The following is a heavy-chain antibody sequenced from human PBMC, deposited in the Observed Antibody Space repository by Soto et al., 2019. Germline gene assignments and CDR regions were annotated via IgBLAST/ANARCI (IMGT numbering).Heavy chain of an antibody. CDR2: IYFSGST. CDR3: ARHGFY. J-gene: IGHJ4*02. V-gene: IGHV4-39*01. Sequence: QLQLQETGPGLVKPSETLSLICNVSGVSIRSTSYYWTWIRQPPGKGLEWIGTIYFSGSTFYNPSLKSRVSISVDTSKNQFSLNLTSVTDGDTAVYYCARHGFYWGPGTLVTVSS. CDR1: GVSIRSTSYY.